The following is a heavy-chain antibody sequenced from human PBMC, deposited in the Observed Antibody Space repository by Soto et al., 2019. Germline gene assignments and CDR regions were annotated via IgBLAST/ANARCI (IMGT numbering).Heavy chain of an antibody. CDR3: GRDGVGATPLGWFDP. D-gene: IGHD1-26*01. CDR2: FNPRSGDT. CDR1: GYTFIGYY. V-gene: IGHV1-2*06. Sequence: QVQLVQSGAEVKKPGASVKVSCKASGYTFIGYYIHWVRQAPGQGLEWMGRFNPRSGDTTYAQKFQGRLTMTRDTSISTAYMELSSLRSDDTAVYYCGRDGVGATPLGWFDPWGQGSLVTVSS. J-gene: IGHJ5*02.